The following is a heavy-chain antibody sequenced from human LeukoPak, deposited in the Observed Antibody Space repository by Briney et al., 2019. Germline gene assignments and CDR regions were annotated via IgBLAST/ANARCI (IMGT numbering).Heavy chain of an antibody. CDR3: YGSGI. J-gene: IGHJ4*02. V-gene: IGHV4-4*07. CDR1: GGSISSYY. CDR2: VYSSGST. D-gene: IGHD3-10*01. Sequence: PSETLSLTCTVSGGSISSYYWSWVRQPAGKGLEWIGRVYSSGSTNYNPSLMSRVTMSVDTSKNQFSLKLSSVTAADTAIYYCYGSGIWGQGTLVTVSS.